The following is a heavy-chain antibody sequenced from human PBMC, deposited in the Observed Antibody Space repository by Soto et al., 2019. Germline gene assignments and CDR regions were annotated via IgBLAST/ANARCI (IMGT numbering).Heavy chain of an antibody. D-gene: IGHD3-9*01. CDR1: GFTFSSYG. J-gene: IGHJ4*02. Sequence: GGSLRLSCAASGFTFSSYGMHWVRQAPGKGLEWVAVIWYDGSNKYYGDSVKGRLTISRDNSRNTLYLQMNSLRAEDTAVYYCAREGGDILTGPYFDYWGQGTLVTVSS. CDR2: IWYDGSNK. V-gene: IGHV3-33*01. CDR3: AREGGDILTGPYFDY.